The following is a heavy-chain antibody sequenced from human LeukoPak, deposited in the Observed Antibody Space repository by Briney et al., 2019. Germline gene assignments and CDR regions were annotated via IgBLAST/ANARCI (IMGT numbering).Heavy chain of an antibody. J-gene: IGHJ4*02. CDR3: AKDSTSGYYDSSGYGNYFDY. D-gene: IGHD3-22*01. CDR2: IRYNGSNK. Sequence: GGSLRLSCAASGFTFSSYGMHWVRQAPGKGLEWVAFIRYNGSNKYYADSVKGRFTISRDNSKNTLYLQMNSLRAEDTAVYYCAKDSTSGYYDSSGYGNYFDYWGQGTLVTVSS. V-gene: IGHV3-30*02. CDR1: GFTFSSYG.